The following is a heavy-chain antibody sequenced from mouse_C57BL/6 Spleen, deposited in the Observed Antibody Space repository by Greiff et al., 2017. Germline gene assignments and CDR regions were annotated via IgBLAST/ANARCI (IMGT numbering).Heavy chain of an antibody. J-gene: IGHJ2*01. CDR1: GYTFTDYE. CDR3: TRVSTRFFDY. CDR2: IDPETGGT. V-gene: IGHV1-15*01. D-gene: IGHD6-2*01. Sequence: QVHVKQSGAELVRPGASVTLSCKASGYTFTDYEMNWVKQTPVHGLEWIGAIDPETGGTAYNQKFKGKAILTADKSSSTAYMELRSLTSEDSAVYYCTRVSTRFFDYWGQGTTLTVSS.